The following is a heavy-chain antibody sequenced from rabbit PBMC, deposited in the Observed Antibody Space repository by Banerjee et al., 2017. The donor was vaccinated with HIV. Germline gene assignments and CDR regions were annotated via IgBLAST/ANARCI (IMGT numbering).Heavy chain of an antibody. CDR2: ICAGSSGST. V-gene: IGHV1S40*01. D-gene: IGHD8-1*01. CDR3: ARWVSGSNYWAL. Sequence: QSLEESGGGLVKPGASLTLTCTASGFSFSSSYYMCWVRQAPGKGLEWIACICAGSSGSTYYASWAKGRFTISKTSSTTVTLQMTSMTGADTDTYFCARWVSGSNYWALWGPGTLVTVS. J-gene: IGHJ6*01. CDR1: GFSFSSSYY.